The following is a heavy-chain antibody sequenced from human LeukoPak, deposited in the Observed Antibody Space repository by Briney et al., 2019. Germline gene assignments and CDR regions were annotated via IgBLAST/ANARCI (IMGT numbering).Heavy chain of an antibody. V-gene: IGHV1-18*01. J-gene: IGHJ4*02. D-gene: IGHD5-18*01. CDR2: ISAYNGNT. CDR1: GYTFTSYG. CDR3: ARDHPAWIQLWSSKGLDY. Sequence: GASVKVSCKASGYTFTSYGISWVRQAPGQGLEWMGWISAYNGNTNYAQKLQGRVTMTTDTSTSTAYMKLRSLRSDDTAVYYCARDHPAWIQLWSSKGLDYWGQGTLVTVSS.